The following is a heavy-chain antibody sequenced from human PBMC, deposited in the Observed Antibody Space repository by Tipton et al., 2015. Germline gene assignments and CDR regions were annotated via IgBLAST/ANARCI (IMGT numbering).Heavy chain of an antibody. Sequence: GLVKPSETLSLTCTVSSGYVSTGSYYWSWIRQPPGKGLEWIGNVYYSGTTNYNPSLKSRVTMSVDTSKNQFSLHLSSVTAADTAVYYCAREVWYNDSTGYDYWGQGTLVTVSS. J-gene: IGHJ4*02. CDR1: SGYVSTGSYY. CDR2: VYYSGTT. V-gene: IGHV4-61*01. D-gene: IGHD3-22*01. CDR3: AREVWYNDSTGYDY.